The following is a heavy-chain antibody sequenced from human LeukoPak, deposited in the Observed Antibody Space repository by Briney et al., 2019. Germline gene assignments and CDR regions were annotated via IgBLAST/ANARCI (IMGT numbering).Heavy chain of an antibody. D-gene: IGHD3-9*01. CDR2: IYYSGST. Sequence: PSETLSLTCTVSGGSISSYYWSWIRQPPGKGLEWIGYIYYSGSTNYNPSLKNRVTISVDTSKNQFSLKLSSVTAADTAVYYCAREAYDILTGYSYYFDYWGQGTLVTASS. CDR3: AREAYDILTGYSYYFDY. CDR1: GGSISSYY. V-gene: IGHV4-59*01. J-gene: IGHJ4*02.